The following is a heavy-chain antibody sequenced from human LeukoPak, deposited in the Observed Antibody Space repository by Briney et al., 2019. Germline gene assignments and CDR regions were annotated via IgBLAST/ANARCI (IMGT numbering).Heavy chain of an antibody. CDR3: ARGGKWWCSSTSCYDAFDI. CDR2: IYYSGST. Sequence: PSETLSLTCTVSGGSISSYYWSWIRQPPGKGLEWIGYIYYSGSTNYNPSLKSRVTISVDTSKNQFSLKLRSVTAADTAVYYCARGGKWWCSSTSCYDAFDIWGQGTMVTVSS. J-gene: IGHJ3*02. V-gene: IGHV4-59*08. D-gene: IGHD2-2*01. CDR1: GGSISSYY.